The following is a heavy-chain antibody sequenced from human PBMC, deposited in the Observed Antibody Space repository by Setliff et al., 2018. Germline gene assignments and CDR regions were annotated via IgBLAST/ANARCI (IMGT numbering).Heavy chain of an antibody. J-gene: IGHJ4*02. CDR1: GGSFSGYY. Sequence: PSETLSLTCAVYGGSFSGYYWSWIRQPPGKGLEWIGEINHSGSTNYNPSLKSRVTISVDTSKNQFSLKLSSVTAADTAVYYCMGSYGSWGYYFDYWGQGTLVTVS. D-gene: IGHD5-18*01. CDR3: MGSYGSWGYYFDY. V-gene: IGHV4-34*01. CDR2: INHSGST.